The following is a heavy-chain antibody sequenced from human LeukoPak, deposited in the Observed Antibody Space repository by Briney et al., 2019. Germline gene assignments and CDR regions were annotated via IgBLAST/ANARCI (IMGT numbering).Heavy chain of an antibody. V-gene: IGHV3-66*01. CDR1: GFTVSSNY. J-gene: IGHJ4*02. CDR2: IYSGGST. CDR3: ARARLVLPDY. Sequence: AGGSLRLSCAASGFTVSSNYMSWVRQAPGRGLEWVSVIYSGGSTYYADSVKGRFTISRDNSKNTLYLQMNSLRAEDTAVYYCARARLVLPDYWGQGTLVTVSS. D-gene: IGHD3-9*01.